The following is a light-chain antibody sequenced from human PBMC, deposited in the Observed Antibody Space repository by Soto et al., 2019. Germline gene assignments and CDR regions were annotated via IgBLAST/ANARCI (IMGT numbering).Light chain of an antibody. CDR2: KAT. Sequence: DIQMTQSPSTLSASVRDRVTITCRASQSISNWLAWYQQKPGRAPKLLIYKATSLQSGVSSRFSGSASGTEFALTISSLQPDDFATYYCQRYNSNSRTFGQGTKVEIK. CDR3: QRYNSNSRT. J-gene: IGKJ1*01. CDR1: QSISNW. V-gene: IGKV1-5*03.